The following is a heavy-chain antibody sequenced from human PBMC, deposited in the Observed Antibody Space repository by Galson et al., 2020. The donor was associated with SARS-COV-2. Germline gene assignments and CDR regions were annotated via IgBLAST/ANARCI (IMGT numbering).Heavy chain of an antibody. D-gene: IGHD5-12*01. CDR2: ISGSGGSI. J-gene: IGHJ2*01. Sequence: LSLTCAASGFTFSSYAMSWVRQAPGKGLEWVSAISGSGGSISYADSVKGRFTISRDNSKNTLYLQLNSLSAEDTAVYYCAKDLVATIYWYFDLWGRGTLGTVSS. V-gene: IGHV3-23*01. CDR1: GFTFSSYA. CDR3: AKDLVATIYWYFDL.